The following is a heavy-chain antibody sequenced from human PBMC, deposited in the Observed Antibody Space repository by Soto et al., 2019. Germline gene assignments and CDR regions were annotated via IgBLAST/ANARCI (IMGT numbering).Heavy chain of an antibody. J-gene: IGHJ6*02. D-gene: IGHD7-27*01. CDR2: ISVYNGNT. CDR3: ARDRNWDPTREYYYYYGMDV. Sequence: ASVKVSCKASGYTFSSYAISWARQAPGQGLEWMGWISVYNGNTNYPQKFQGRVIMTTDTSTSTAYMELRSLRSDDTAVYYCARDRNWDPTREYYYYYGMDVWGQGTTVTVSS. V-gene: IGHV1-18*01. CDR1: GYTFSSYA.